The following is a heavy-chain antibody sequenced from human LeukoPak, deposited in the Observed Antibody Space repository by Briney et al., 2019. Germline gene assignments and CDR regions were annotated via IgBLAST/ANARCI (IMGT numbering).Heavy chain of an antibody. D-gene: IGHD6-13*01. CDR3: ARDRRQLVTFDY. J-gene: IGHJ4*02. Sequence: ASETLSLTCAVSDYSISSGYYWGWIRQPPGKGLEWIGSIFQSGITYYNPSLKGRVTISVDTSENRFSLKLTSVTATDTAVYYCARDRRQLVTFDYWGQGTLVTVSS. CDR2: IFQSGIT. V-gene: IGHV4-38-2*02. CDR1: DYSISSGYY.